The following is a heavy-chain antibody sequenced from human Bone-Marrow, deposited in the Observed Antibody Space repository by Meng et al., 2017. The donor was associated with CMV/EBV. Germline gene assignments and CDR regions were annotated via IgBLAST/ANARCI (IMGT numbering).Heavy chain of an antibody. V-gene: IGHV3-13*01. CDR1: GFIFSDYD. CDR3: ARAGKDYLNGHWDYGMDV. J-gene: IGHJ6*02. Sequence: GESLKISCAASGFIFSDYDMHWVRQPIGKGLEWVSAIGTLADTFYPNSVKGRFTISRENAKRSVFLQINNLGAGDTAVYYCARAGKDYLNGHWDYGMDVWGQGTAVTVSS. CDR2: IGTLADT. D-gene: IGHD1-1*01.